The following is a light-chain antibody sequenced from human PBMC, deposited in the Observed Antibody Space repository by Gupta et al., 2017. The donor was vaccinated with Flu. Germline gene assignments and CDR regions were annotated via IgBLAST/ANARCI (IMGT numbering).Light chain of an antibody. CDR1: QSVNTN. V-gene: IGKV3-15*01. J-gene: IGKJ2*01. Sequence: EIVMTQSQVTLSVSPGESATLSCGASQSVNTNLAWYQQKPGQAPRLLIYGGSTRATGVPDRFSASGSGTELSLTISSLQSEDVAVYYCLQFHKWPYTFGQGTKVQI. CDR2: GGS. CDR3: LQFHKWPYT.